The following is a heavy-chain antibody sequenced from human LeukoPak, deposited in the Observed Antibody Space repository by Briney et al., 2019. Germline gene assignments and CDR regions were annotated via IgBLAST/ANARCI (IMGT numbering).Heavy chain of an antibody. V-gene: IGHV3-23*01. D-gene: IGHD3-22*01. J-gene: IGHJ4*02. CDR3: AKDGSSGYYPPYYFDY. CDR1: GFTFSSYA. CDR2: ISGSGVST. Sequence: PGGSLRLSCAASGFTFSSYAMSWVRQAPGEGLEWVSAISGSGVSTYYADSVKGRFTISRDNSKNTLYLQMNSLRAEDTAVYYCAKDGSSGYYPPYYFDYWGQGTLVTVSS.